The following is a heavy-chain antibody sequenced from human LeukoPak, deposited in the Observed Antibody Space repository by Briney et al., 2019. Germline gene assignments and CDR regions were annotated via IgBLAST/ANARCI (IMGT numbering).Heavy chain of an antibody. CDR3: SADAN. J-gene: IGHJ4*02. CDR2: IFIGSGNT. V-gene: IGHV1-58*02. Sequence: SVKLSFNASGFTFTITAKQWIRQRRGQRHELKGFIFIGSGNTNNSQKFQERVTITRDMTTSNAYMQLSSLRSEDTAASDYSADANWGQGTLVTVSS. CDR1: GFTFTITA.